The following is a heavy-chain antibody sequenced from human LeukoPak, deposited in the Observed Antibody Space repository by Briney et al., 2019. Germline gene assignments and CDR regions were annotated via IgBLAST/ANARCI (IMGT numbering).Heavy chain of an antibody. CDR3: ARESIAAVGY. Sequence: KPSETLSLTCTVSGGSISSSSYYWGWIRQPPGKGLEWIGSIYYSGSTYYNPSLKSRVNISVDTSKNQFSLQLSSVTAADTAVYYCARESIAAVGYWGQGTLVTVSS. D-gene: IGHD6-13*01. CDR2: IYYSGST. CDR1: GGSISSSSYY. J-gene: IGHJ4*02. V-gene: IGHV4-39*07.